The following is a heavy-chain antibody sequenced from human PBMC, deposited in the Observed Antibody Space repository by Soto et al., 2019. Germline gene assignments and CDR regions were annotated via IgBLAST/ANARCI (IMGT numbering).Heavy chain of an antibody. CDR1: GFTFSSYA. V-gene: IGHV3-23*01. J-gene: IGHJ6*03. CDR2: ISGSGGST. CDR3: AKDPGISYYMDV. Sequence: GGSLRLSCAASGFTFSSYAMSWVRQAPGKGLEWVSAISGSGGSTYYEDSVKGRFTISRDKSTNTQYLQMNSLRAEDTAVYYCAKDPGISYYMDVWGKGTTVIVSS.